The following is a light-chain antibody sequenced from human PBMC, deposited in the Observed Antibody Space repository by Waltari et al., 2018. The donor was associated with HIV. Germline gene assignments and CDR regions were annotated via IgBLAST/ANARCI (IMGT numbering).Light chain of an antibody. CDR3: CSYAGSGTVV. V-gene: IGLV2-23*02. CDR2: EVD. CDR1: SNDVGDYNL. J-gene: IGLJ3*02. Sequence: QSALTQPASVSGSPGQSINISCTGTSNDVGDYNLVSWYQQHPGEAPKLMIYEVDKRPSGVSYRFSATKSGNTASLTISGLQAEDESDYYCCSYAGSGTVVFGGGTKLTVL.